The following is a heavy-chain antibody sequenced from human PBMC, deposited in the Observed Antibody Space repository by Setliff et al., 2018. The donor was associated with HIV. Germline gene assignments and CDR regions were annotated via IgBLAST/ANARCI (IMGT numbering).Heavy chain of an antibody. CDR1: GGSISSHY. CDR2: IYYSGST. Sequence: PSETLSLTCTVSGGSISSHYWSWIRQPPGKGLEWIGYIYYSGSTNYNPSLKSRVTISVDKSKNQLSLKLSSVTAADTAVYYCARQGYYYGSGSHYWYGMDVWGQGTTVTVSS. CDR3: ARQGYYYGSGSHYWYGMDV. J-gene: IGHJ6*01. V-gene: IGHV4-59*08. D-gene: IGHD3-10*01.